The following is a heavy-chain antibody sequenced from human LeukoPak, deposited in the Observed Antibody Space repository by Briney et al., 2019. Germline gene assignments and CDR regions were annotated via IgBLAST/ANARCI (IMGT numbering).Heavy chain of an antibody. J-gene: IGHJ4*02. CDR2: INAGSGNT. V-gene: IGHV1-3*01. Sequence: ASVKVSCKASGYTFTTYAMHWVRQAPGQRLEWMGWINAGSGNTKYSQKFQARVTITRDTSATTAYMELSSLRSEDTAVYYCARDPIGSRWPYYFDYWGQGTLVTVSS. D-gene: IGHD6-13*01. CDR1: GYTFTTYA. CDR3: ARDPIGSRWPYYFDY.